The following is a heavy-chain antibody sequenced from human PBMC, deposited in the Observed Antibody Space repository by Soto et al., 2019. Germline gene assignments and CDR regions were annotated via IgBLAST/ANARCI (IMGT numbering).Heavy chain of an antibody. CDR1: GYSFTSYW. CDR2: IDPSDSYT. J-gene: IGHJ6*02. V-gene: IGHV5-10-1*01. CDR3: ARQHPPIAAAGHYYYYGMDV. D-gene: IGHD6-13*01. Sequence: PGESLKISCKGSGYSFTSYWISWVRQMPGKGLEWMGRIDPSDSYTNYSPSFQGHVTISADKSISTAYLQWSSLKASDTAMYYCARQHPPIAAAGHYYYYGMDVWGQRTTITVSS.